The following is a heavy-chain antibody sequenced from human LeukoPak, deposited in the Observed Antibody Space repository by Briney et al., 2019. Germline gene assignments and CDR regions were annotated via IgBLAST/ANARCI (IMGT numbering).Heavy chain of an antibody. V-gene: IGHV3-30*02. CDR2: IRYDGSNK. J-gene: IGHJ3*02. CDR1: GFTFSSYG. Sequence: GGSLRLSCAASGFTFSSYGMHWVRQAPGKGLEWVAFIRYDGSNKYYADSVKGRFTISRDNSKNTLYLQMNSLRAEDTAVYYCAKDLLWYYDSSGYGQLALNNAFDIWGQGTMVTVSS. CDR3: AKDLLWYYDSSGYGQLALNNAFDI. D-gene: IGHD3-22*01.